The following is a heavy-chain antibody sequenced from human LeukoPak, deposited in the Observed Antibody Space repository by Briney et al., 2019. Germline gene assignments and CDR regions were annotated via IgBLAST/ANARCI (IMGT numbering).Heavy chain of an antibody. CDR3: ARDKRHSYGHYFDH. D-gene: IGHD5-18*01. J-gene: IGHJ4*02. CDR1: GDSISTYH. Sequence: NPSETVSLTCSVSGDSISTYHWNWIRKPPGKGLEWIGYMQSTGNSKYNPSLRSRVTMFVDTSKNQVALILSSVTAADTAVYYCARDKRHSYGHYFDHWGQGALVTVSS. V-gene: IGHV4-59*01. CDR2: MQSTGNS.